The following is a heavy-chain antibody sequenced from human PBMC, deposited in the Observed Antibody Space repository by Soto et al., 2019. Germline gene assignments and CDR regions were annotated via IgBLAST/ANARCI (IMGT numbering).Heavy chain of an antibody. Sequence: EVQLVESGGGLVQPGGSLRLSCAASGFTFSSYEMNWVRQAPGKGLEWVSYISSSGSTIYYADSVKGRFTISRDNAKNSLYLQMNSLRSEDTAVYYCARGGWYGPFDYWGQGTLVTVSS. CDR3: ARGGWYGPFDY. V-gene: IGHV3-48*03. CDR1: GFTFSSYE. D-gene: IGHD6-19*01. J-gene: IGHJ4*02. CDR2: ISSSGSTI.